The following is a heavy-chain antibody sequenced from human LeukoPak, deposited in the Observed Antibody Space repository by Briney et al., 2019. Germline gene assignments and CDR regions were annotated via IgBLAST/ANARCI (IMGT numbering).Heavy chain of an antibody. CDR1: GSTFTSYD. Sequence: ASVKVSCNASGSTFTSYDVNWVRQATGQGLEWMGWMNPNSGNTGYAQKFQGRVTMTRNTSISTAYMELSSLRSEDTAVYYCARGQGCSTSCPELDYWGQGTLVTVSS. D-gene: IGHD2-2*01. J-gene: IGHJ4*02. CDR3: ARGQGCSTSCPELDY. V-gene: IGHV1-8*01. CDR2: MNPNSGNT.